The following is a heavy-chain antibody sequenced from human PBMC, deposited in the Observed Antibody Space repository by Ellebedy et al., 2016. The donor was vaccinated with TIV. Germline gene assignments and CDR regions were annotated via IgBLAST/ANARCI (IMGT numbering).Heavy chain of an antibody. J-gene: IGHJ4*02. CDR2: ISSSSCTI. CDR1: GFTFSSYS. V-gene: IGHV3-48*02. D-gene: IGHD3-10*01. Sequence: GGSLRLSCAASGFTFSSYSMNWVRQAPGKGLEWVSYISSSSCTIYSADSVKGRFTISRDNAKNSLYLQMNSLRDEDTAVYYCATSTVARGSYSDYWGQGTLVTVSS. CDR3: ATSTVARGSYSDY.